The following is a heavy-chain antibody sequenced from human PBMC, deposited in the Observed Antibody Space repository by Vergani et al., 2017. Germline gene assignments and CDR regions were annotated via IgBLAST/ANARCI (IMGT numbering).Heavy chain of an antibody. CDR1: GYTFTSYY. CDR2: INPSGGST. D-gene: IGHD3-3*01. V-gene: IGHV1-46*01. J-gene: IGHJ4*02. Sequence: QVPLVQSGAEVKKPGASVKVSCKASGYTFTSYYMHWVRQAPGQGLEWMGIINPSGGSTSYAQKFQGRVTMTRDTSTSTVYMELSSLRSEDTAVYYCARAAPYYDFWSGYWRRIGAYFDYWGQGTLVTVSS. CDR3: ARAAPYYDFWSGYWRRIGAYFDY.